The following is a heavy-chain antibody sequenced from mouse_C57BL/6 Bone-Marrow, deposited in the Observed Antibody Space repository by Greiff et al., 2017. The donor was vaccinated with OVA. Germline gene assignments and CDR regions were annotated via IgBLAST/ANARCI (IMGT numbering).Heavy chain of an antibody. V-gene: IGHV1-61*01. D-gene: IGHD1-1*01. Sequence: QVQLQQPGAELVRPGSSVKLSCKASGYTFTSYWMDWVKQRPGQGLEWIGNIYPSDSETHYNQKFKDKATLTVDKSSSTAYMQLSSLTSEDSAVYYCARWVYYYGSSYWYFDVWGTGTTVTVSS. CDR1: GYTFTSYW. CDR3: ARWVYYYGSSYWYFDV. CDR2: IYPSDSET. J-gene: IGHJ1*03.